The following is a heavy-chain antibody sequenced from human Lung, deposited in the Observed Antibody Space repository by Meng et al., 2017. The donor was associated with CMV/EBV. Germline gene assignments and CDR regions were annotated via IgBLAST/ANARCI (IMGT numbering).Heavy chain of an antibody. CDR2: IRYDGSNK. D-gene: IGHD3-3*01. CDR1: GFTFSSYD. V-gene: IGHV3-30*02. CDR3: AKKYYDFWSGYYGDYYYYGMDV. Sequence: GESLKISCAASGFTFSSYDMHWVRQAPGKRLEWVAFIRYDGSNKYYADSVKGRFTISRDNSKNTLYLQMNSLRAEDTAVYYCAKKYYDFWSGYYGDYYYYGMDVWCKGTTVTVSS. J-gene: IGHJ6*04.